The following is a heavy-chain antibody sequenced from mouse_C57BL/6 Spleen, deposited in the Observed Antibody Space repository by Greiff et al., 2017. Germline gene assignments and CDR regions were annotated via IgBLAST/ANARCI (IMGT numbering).Heavy chain of an antibody. CDR3: ARRYYGSDYYAMDY. Sequence: EVKLQQSGPELVKPGASVKISCKASGYSFTDYNMNWVKQSNGKSLEWIGVINPNYGTTSYNQKFKGKATLTVDQSSSTAYMQLNSLTSEDSAVYYCARRYYGSDYYAMDYWGQGTSVTVSS. CDR1: GYSFTDYN. J-gene: IGHJ4*01. CDR2: INPNYGTT. V-gene: IGHV1-39*01. D-gene: IGHD1-1*01.